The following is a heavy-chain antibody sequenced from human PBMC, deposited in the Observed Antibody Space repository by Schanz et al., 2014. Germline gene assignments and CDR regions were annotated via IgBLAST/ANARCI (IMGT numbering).Heavy chain of an antibody. Sequence: QVQLVQSGAEVKKPGASVRVSCKASGYTFTTYAMSWVRQAPGQGLEWVGWSSVYTGNTKYGQKVQGRVTMTADTSTNTAYMELRSRRSDDTAVYYCAKAEYDMLPDSESRLDPWGQGTLVTVSS. D-gene: IGHD3-9*01. CDR3: AKAEYDMLPDSESRLDP. V-gene: IGHV1-18*01. CDR1: GYTFTTYA. J-gene: IGHJ5*02. CDR2: SSVYTGNT.